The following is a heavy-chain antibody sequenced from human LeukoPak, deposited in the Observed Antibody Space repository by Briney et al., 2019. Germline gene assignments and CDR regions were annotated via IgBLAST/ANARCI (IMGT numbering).Heavy chain of an antibody. CDR2: INSDGSST. Sequence: PGGSLRLSCAASGFTFSSYWMHWVRQAPGKGLVWVSRINSDGSSTSYADSVKGRFTISRDSAKNTLYLQVNSLRAEDTAVYYCARMDQHSGSYDYYYYYMDVWGKGTTVTVSS. CDR1: GFTFSSYW. V-gene: IGHV3-74*01. CDR3: ARMDQHSGSYDYYYYYMDV. J-gene: IGHJ6*03. D-gene: IGHD1-26*01.